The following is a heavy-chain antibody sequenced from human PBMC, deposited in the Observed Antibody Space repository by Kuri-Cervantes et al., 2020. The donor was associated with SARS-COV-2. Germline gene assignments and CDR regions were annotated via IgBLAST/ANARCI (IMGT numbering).Heavy chain of an antibody. V-gene: IGHV1-2*02. Sequence: ASVKVSCKASGYTFTSYGISWVRQAPGRGLEWMGWINPNSGGTNYAQKFQGRVTMTRDTSISTAYMELSRLRSDDTAVYYCARGGPITIFGVVTKRFDYWGQGTLVTVSS. CDR3: ARGGPITIFGVVTKRFDY. CDR2: INPNSGGT. J-gene: IGHJ4*02. D-gene: IGHD3-3*01. CDR1: GYTFTSYG.